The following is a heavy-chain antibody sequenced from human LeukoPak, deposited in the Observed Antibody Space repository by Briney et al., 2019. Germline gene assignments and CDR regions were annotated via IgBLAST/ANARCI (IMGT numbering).Heavy chain of an antibody. D-gene: IGHD5-24*01. J-gene: IGHJ4*02. Sequence: SVKVSCKASGGTFSSYAISWVRQAPGQGLEWMGGIIPIFGTANYAQKFQGRVTITADESTSTAYMELSSLRAEDTAVYYCAKARDGYNPPLFDYWGPGTLVTVSS. CDR2: IIPIFGTA. V-gene: IGHV1-69*13. CDR1: GGTFSSYA. CDR3: AKARDGYNPPLFDY.